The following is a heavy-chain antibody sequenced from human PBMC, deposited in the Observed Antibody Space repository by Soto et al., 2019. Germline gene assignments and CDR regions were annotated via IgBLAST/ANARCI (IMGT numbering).Heavy chain of an antibody. D-gene: IGHD3-9*01. CDR2: ISDDGSNK. V-gene: IGHV3-30-3*01. CDR3: ARELVLRYFGWSPSYSWFHP. J-gene: IGHJ5*02. CDR1: GFTFSSYA. Sequence: QVQLVESGGGVVQPGRSLRLSCAASGFTFSSYAMHWVRQAPGKGLESVAVISDDGSNKYYADSVKGRFTISRDNSKNPLYLQMSGLRADDTAVYYCARELVLRYFGWSPSYSWFHPWGQGTLVTVSS.